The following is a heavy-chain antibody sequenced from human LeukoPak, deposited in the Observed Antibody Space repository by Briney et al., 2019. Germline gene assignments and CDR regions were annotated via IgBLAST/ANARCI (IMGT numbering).Heavy chain of an antibody. D-gene: IGHD3-10*01. Sequence: PGGSLRLSCAASGFTFDDYAMHWVRQAPGKGLEWVSLISGDGGSTYYADSVKGRFTVSRDNSKNSLYLHMSRLRTEDTALFYCAKDTIPYGRSYYYMDVWGKGATVTVSS. CDR2: ISGDGGST. J-gene: IGHJ6*03. CDR1: GFTFDDYA. V-gene: IGHV3-43*02. CDR3: AKDTIPYGRSYYYMDV.